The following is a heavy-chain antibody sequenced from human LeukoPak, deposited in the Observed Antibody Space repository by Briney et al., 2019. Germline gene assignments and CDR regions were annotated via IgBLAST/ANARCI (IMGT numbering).Heavy chain of an antibody. CDR2: INPGDSDT. J-gene: IGHJ4*02. D-gene: IGHD6-19*01. Sequence: GESLKISCKVSEYSFTSYWIGWVRQMRWKGLEWMGIINPGDSDTTYSPSFQGQVTISADKSISTAYLQWTSLKASDTAMYYCARQYLSGHTDYWGQGTLVTVSS. CDR1: EYSFTSYW. V-gene: IGHV5-51*01. CDR3: ARQYLSGHTDY.